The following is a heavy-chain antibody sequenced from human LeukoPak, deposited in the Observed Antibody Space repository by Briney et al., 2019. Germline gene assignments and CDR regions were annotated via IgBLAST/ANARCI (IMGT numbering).Heavy chain of an antibody. D-gene: IGHD2-21*01. V-gene: IGHV3-21*01. CDR2: ISSSSSYI. J-gene: IGHJ4*02. CDR1: GFTFSSYS. CDR3: AGDCGGDCCADY. Sequence: GGSLRLSCAASGFTFSSYSMNWVRQAPGKGLEWVSSISSSSSYIYYADPVKGRFTISRDNAKNSLYLQMISLRAEDTAVYYCAGDCGGDCCADYWGQGTLVTVSS.